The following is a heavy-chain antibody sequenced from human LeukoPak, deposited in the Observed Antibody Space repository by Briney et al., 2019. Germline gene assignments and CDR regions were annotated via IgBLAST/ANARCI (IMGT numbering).Heavy chain of an antibody. V-gene: IGHV5-51*01. D-gene: IGHD3-3*01. CDR3: ATARGALPYYDFWSGYSYFDY. J-gene: IGHJ4*02. CDR1: GYRFTSYW. CDR2: IYPGDSDT. Sequence: GESLKISCKGSGYRFTSYWIGWVRQMPGKGLEWMGIIYPGDSDTRYSPSFQGQVTISADKSISTAYLQWSSLKASDTAMYYCATARGALPYYDFWSGYSYFDYWGQGTLVTVSS.